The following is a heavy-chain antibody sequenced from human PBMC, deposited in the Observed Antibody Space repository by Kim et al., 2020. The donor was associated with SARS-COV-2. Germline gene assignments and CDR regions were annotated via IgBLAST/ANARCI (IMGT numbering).Heavy chain of an antibody. Sequence: YVDSVKGRFTISRDNAKNSLYLQMNSLGAEDTAVYYCATYTSGGGWYALDYWGQGTLVTVSA. CDR3: ATYTSGGGWYALDY. V-gene: IGHV3-7*03. D-gene: IGHD6-19*01. J-gene: IGHJ4*02.